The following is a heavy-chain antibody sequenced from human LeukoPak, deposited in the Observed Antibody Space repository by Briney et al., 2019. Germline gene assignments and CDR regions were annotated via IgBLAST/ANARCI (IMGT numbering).Heavy chain of an antibody. D-gene: IGHD3-10*01. CDR3: AKVGTMGRGWYFDL. CDR1: GFTFSTHG. CDR2: ISYDGSNK. Sequence: PGRSLRLSCAASGFTFSTHGMHWVRQAPGKGLEWVAVISYDGSNKYYADSVKGRFTISRDNSKNTLYLQMNSLRAEDTAVYYCAKVGTMGRGWYFDLWGRGTLVTVSS. V-gene: IGHV3-30*18. J-gene: IGHJ2*01.